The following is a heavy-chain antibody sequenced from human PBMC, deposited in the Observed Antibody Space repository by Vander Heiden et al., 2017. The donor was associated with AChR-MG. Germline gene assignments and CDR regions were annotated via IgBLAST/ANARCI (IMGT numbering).Heavy chain of an antibody. J-gene: IGHJ6*03. CDR2: INHSGST. Sequence: QVQLQQWGAGLFKPSETLSLTCAVYGGSFRGYYWSWIRQPPGKGLEWIGEINHSGSTNYNPSLKSRVTISVDTSKNQFSLKLSSVTAADTAVYYCARGRTFYIKSITGTTNYYMDVWGKGTTVTVSS. D-gene: IGHD1-20*01. CDR1: GGSFRGYY. CDR3: ARGRTFYIKSITGTTNYYMDV. V-gene: IGHV4-34*01.